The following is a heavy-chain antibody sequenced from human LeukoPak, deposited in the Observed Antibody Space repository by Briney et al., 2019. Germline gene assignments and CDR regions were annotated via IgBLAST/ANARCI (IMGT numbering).Heavy chain of an antibody. CDR1: GFTFSSYS. Sequence: PWGSLRLSCAASGFTFSSYSMSWVRQAPGKGLEWVSYISSSSSTIYYADSVKGRFTISRDNAKNSLYLQMNSLRDEDTAVYYCARDYGSGNYYNRNDYWGQGTLVTVSS. V-gene: IGHV3-48*02. D-gene: IGHD3-10*01. CDR3: ARDYGSGNYYNRNDY. CDR2: ISSSSSTI. J-gene: IGHJ4*02.